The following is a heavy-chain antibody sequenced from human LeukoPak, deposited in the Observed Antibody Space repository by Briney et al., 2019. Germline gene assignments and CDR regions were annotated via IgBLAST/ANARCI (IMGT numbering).Heavy chain of an antibody. Sequence: SETLSLTCTVSGGSISSSSYYWGWIRQPPGKGLEWIGSIYYSGSTYYNPSLKSRVTMSVDKSKNQFSLNLNSVTAADTAVYYCARASHWNQLHYFDYWGQGTLVTVSS. J-gene: IGHJ4*02. CDR2: IYYSGST. D-gene: IGHD1-1*01. V-gene: IGHV4-39*07. CDR1: GGSISSSSYY. CDR3: ARASHWNQLHYFDY.